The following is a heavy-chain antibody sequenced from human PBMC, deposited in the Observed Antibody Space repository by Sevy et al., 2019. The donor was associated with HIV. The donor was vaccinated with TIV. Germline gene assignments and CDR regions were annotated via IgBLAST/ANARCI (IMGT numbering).Heavy chain of an antibody. CDR2: ISFDENIE. CDR1: GFAFNTFG. D-gene: IGHD2-2*02. V-gene: IGHV3-33*01. CDR3: ARDRYCSTSRCYKWIDP. Sequence: GRSLRLSCAASGFAFNTFGMHWVRRAPGKGLEWVAFISFDENIEYYADSVKGRFTISRDNSKNMLYLQMNSLRAEDTAMYYCARDRYCSTSRCYKWIDPWGQGTLVTVSS. J-gene: IGHJ5*02.